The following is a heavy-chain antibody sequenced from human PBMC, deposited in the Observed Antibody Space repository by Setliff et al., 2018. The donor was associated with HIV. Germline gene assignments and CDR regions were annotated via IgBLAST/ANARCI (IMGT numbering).Heavy chain of an antibody. V-gene: IGHV4-59*01. J-gene: IGHJ1*01. CDR3: ARASRKLTDYDYVWGSYRGPAEYFQH. D-gene: IGHD3-16*02. CDR2: IYYSGST. CDR1: GGSISSYY. Sequence: SETLSLTCTVSGGSISSYYWSWIRQPPGKGLEWIGYIYYSGSTNYNPSLKSRVTISVDTSKNQFSLKLSSVTAADTAVYYCARASRKLTDYDYVWGSYRGPAEYFQHWGQGTLVTSPQ.